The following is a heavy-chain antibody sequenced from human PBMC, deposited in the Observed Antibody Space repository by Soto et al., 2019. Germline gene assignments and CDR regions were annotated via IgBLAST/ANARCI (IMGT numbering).Heavy chain of an antibody. CDR1: GFTFSTYV. J-gene: IGHJ4*02. CDR2: MSNDGSDR. CDR3: ARIVGRCDGARCFDY. D-gene: IGHD2-21*01. Sequence: PGGSLRLSCAASGFTFSTYVMHWVRQPPGKGLEWVAVMSNDGSDRYYADSVKGRFIISRDNSKNVLYLQMNSVTFEDTAVYYCARIVGRCDGARCFDYWGRGTQATVSS. V-gene: IGHV3-30*04.